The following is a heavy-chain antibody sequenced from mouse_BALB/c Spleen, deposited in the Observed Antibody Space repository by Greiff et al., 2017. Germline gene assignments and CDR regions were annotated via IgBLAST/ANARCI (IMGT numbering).Heavy chain of an antibody. CDR3: ARGDMAWFAY. Sequence: VQLVESGAELVRPGVSVKISCKGSGYTFTDYAMHWVKQSHAKSLEWIGVISTYYGDASYNQKFKGKATMTVDKSSSTAYMELARLTSEDSAIYYCARGDMAWFAYWGQGTLVTVSA. J-gene: IGHJ3*01. CDR1: GYTFTDYA. CDR2: ISTYYGDA. D-gene: IGHD1-1*02. V-gene: IGHV1S137*01.